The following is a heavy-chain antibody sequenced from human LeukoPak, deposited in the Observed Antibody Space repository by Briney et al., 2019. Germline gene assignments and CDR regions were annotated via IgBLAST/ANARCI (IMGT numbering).Heavy chain of an antibody. D-gene: IGHD3-22*01. J-gene: IGHJ4*02. CDR2: LNPNSGDT. V-gene: IGHV1-2*02. CDR1: GYTFTDYY. CDR3: ARSGSTGYSLDY. Sequence: ASVRVSCKASGYTFTDYYMHWVRQAPGQGLEWMGWLNPNSGDTKYAQKFQGRVSMPRDTSTRTAYMELSRLRSDDTAVYFCARSGSTGYSLDYWGQGTLVTVSS.